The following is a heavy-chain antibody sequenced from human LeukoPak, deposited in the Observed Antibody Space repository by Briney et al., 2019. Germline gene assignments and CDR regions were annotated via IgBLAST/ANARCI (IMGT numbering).Heavy chain of an antibody. J-gene: IGHJ4*02. Sequence: TGGSLRLSCAASGFTFSSYAMSWVRQAPGKGLEWVSAISGRGGSTYYADSVKGRFTISRDNSKNTLYPQMNSLRAEDTAVYYCAKMPTRYSSSFYFDYWGQGALVTVSS. CDR1: GFTFSSYA. CDR3: AKMPTRYSSSFYFDY. D-gene: IGHD6-13*01. V-gene: IGHV3-23*01. CDR2: ISGRGGST.